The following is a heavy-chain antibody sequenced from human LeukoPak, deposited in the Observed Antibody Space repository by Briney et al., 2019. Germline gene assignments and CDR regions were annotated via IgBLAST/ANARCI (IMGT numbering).Heavy chain of an antibody. Sequence: PGGSLRLSCAASGFTFSSYSMNWVRRAPGKGLEWVSYITSTSTYKYYADSVKGRFTISRDNAKNSLYLQMNSLRAEDTAVYYCAGEYGPTAGLNWFDPWGQGILVTVSS. CDR1: GFTFSSYS. D-gene: IGHD1-14*01. V-gene: IGHV3-21*01. J-gene: IGHJ5*02. CDR2: ITSTSTYK. CDR3: AGEYGPTAGLNWFDP.